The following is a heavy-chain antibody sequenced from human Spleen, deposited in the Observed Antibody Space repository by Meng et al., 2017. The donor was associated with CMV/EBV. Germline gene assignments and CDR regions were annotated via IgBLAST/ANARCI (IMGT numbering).Heavy chain of an antibody. CDR2: INPNSGGT. D-gene: IGHD3-10*01. J-gene: IGHJ4*02. CDR3: ASSIIKIRGVMAY. CDR1: GHTLTGSY. Sequence: ASVKVSCKASGHTLTGSYVHWVRQAPGQRPEWMGWINPNSGGTNFAQKFQGRVTMTRDTSISTVYMELRRLRSDDTAVYFCASSIIKIRGVMAYWGQGSLVTVSS. V-gene: IGHV1-2*02.